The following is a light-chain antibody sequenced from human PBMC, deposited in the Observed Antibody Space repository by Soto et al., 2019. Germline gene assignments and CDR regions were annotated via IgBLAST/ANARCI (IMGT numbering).Light chain of an antibody. CDR3: ATFAGLNNNV. V-gene: IGLV2-23*01. Sequence: QSALTQPASVSGSPGQSITISCTGTSGDIGAYKHVSWFQQHPGKAPKLILYEATQRPSGVSDRFSGSKSGNTASLTISGVQAEDGADYRCATFAGLNNNVSGTGTMLAVL. J-gene: IGLJ1*01. CDR2: EAT. CDR1: SGDIGAYKH.